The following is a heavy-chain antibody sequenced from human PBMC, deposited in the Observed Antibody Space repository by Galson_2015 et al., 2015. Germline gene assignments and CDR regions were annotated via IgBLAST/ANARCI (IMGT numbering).Heavy chain of an antibody. Sequence: SVKVSCKASGDTFSNYYIHWVRQAPGQGLEWMGVDNPSGGSAGYAQRFQGRVTMTRDTSTSTVYMELSSLRSEDTAVYYCAKGSGSNYYSRPLDYWGQGALVTVSS. CDR3: AKGSGSNYYSRPLDY. J-gene: IGHJ4*02. CDR1: GDTFSNYY. V-gene: IGHV1-46*01. D-gene: IGHD3-22*01. CDR2: DNPSGGSA.